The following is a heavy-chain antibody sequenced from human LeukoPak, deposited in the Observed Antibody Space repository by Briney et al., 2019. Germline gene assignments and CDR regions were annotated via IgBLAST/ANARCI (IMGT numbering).Heavy chain of an antibody. Sequence: GWSLRLSCAASGFTVSSNYMSWVRQAPGKGLEWVSVIYSGGSTYYADSVKGRFTISRENSKNTLYLQMNSLRTEDTAVYYCARAPGMEWPYDAFDIWGQGTMVTISS. V-gene: IGHV3-53*01. CDR1: GFTVSSNY. CDR3: ARAPGMEWPYDAFDI. CDR2: IYSGGST. D-gene: IGHD3-3*01. J-gene: IGHJ3*02.